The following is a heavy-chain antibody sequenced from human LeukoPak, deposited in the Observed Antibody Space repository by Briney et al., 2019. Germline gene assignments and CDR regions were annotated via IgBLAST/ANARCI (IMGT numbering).Heavy chain of an antibody. Sequence: ASVKVSCKASGYTFTSYGISWVRQAPGQGLEWMGWISAYNGNTNYAQKLQGRVTMTTDTSTSTAYMELRSLRSEDTAVYYCARRDGSGSYSTSATYWGQGTLVTVSS. D-gene: IGHD3-10*01. J-gene: IGHJ4*02. V-gene: IGHV1-18*01. CDR3: ARRDGSGSYSTSATY. CDR2: ISAYNGNT. CDR1: GYTFTSYG.